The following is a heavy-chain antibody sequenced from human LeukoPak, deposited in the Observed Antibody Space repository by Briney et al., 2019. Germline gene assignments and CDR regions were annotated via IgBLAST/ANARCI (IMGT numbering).Heavy chain of an antibody. D-gene: IGHD6-19*01. V-gene: IGHV3-23*01. CDR3: AQNPSDSSGTS. CDR2: ISGSGGST. CDR1: RFTFSSYA. Sequence: GGSLRLSCAASRFTFSSYAMSWVRQAPGKGLEWVSAISGSGGSTYYADSVKGRFTISRDNSKNTLYLQMNSLRAEDTAVYYCAQNPSDSSGTSWGQGTLVTVSS. J-gene: IGHJ4*02.